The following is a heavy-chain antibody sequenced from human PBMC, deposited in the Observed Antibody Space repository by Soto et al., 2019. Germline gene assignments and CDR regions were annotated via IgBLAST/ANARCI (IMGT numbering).Heavy chain of an antibody. Sequence: PGGSLRLSCAASGFTFSYYYMSGIRQAPGKGLEWVSYISSSSSYTNYADSVKGRFTISRDNAKNSLYLQMNSMRAEDTAVYYCARDDGRGSYYYGMDVWGQGTTVTVSS. CDR1: GFTFSYYY. CDR3: ARDDGRGSYYYGMDV. D-gene: IGHD3-10*01. V-gene: IGHV3-11*06. J-gene: IGHJ6*02. CDR2: ISSSSSYT.